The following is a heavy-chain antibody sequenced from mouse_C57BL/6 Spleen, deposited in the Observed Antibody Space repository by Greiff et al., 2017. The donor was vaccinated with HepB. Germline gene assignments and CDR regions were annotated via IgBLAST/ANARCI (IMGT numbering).Heavy chain of an antibody. J-gene: IGHJ3*01. CDR2: IDPSDSYT. V-gene: IGHV1-69*01. D-gene: IGHD1-1*01. CDR1: GYTFTSYW. CDR3: ARRPGSSYGFAY. Sequence: QVQLKQPGAELVMPGASVKLSCKASGYTFTSYWMHWVKQRPGQGLEWIGEIDPSDSYTNYNQKFKGKSTLTVDKSSSTAYMQLSSLTSEDSAVYYCARRPGSSYGFAYWGQGTLVTVSA.